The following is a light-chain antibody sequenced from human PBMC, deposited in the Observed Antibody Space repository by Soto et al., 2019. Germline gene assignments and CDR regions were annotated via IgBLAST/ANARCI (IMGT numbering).Light chain of an antibody. CDR2: GAS. V-gene: IGKV3-20*01. Sequence: EIVLTQSPGTLSLSPGERATLSCRASQSVSSSYLAWYQQKPGQAPRLLIYGASSRATGIPDRFSGSGSETDCTLTISRLEPEDFAVDYCQEYGSSPYTFGKGTKLEIK. J-gene: IGKJ2*01. CDR1: QSVSSSY. CDR3: QEYGSSPYT.